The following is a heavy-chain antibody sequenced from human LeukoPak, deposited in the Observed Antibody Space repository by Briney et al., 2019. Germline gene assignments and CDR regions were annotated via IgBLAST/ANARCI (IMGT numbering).Heavy chain of an antibody. CDR2: IYGGGST. CDR1: GFTFDDYG. Sequence: SGGSLRLSCAASGFTFDDYGMSWVRQAPGKGLEWVSVIYGGGSTYYTDSVKGRFTISRDNAKNSLYLQMNSLRAEDTAVYYCARFIAAPYYFDYWGRGTLVTVSS. V-gene: IGHV3-66*01. D-gene: IGHD6-13*01. J-gene: IGHJ4*02. CDR3: ARFIAAPYYFDY.